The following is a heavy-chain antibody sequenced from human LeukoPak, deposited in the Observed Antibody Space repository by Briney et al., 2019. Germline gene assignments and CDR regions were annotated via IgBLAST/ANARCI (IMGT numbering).Heavy chain of an antibody. V-gene: IGHV5-51*01. CDR2: IYPGDSDT. J-gene: IGHJ3*02. Sequence: PGESLKISCKCSGYSFTSYWIGWVRPMPGKGLKWMGIIYPGDSDTRYTPSFQGQVPNSADKSISTAYLQWSSLKASDTAMYYCARRQGGYSYAFDIWGQGTMVTVSS. D-gene: IGHD5-18*01. CDR1: GYSFTSYW. CDR3: ARRQGGYSYAFDI.